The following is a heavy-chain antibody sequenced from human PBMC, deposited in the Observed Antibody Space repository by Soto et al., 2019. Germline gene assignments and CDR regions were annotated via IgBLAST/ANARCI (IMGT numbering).Heavy chain of an antibody. D-gene: IGHD3-16*02. CDR3: ARDQLITFGGVIAPPALHDAFDI. V-gene: IGHV3-30-3*01. Sequence: PGGSLRLSCAASGFTFSSYAMHWVRQAPGKGLEWVAVISYDGSNKYYADSVKGRFTISRDNPKNTLYLQMNSLRAEDTAVYYCARDQLITFGGVIAPPALHDAFDIWGQGTMVTVSS. CDR1: GFTFSSYA. J-gene: IGHJ3*02. CDR2: ISYDGSNK.